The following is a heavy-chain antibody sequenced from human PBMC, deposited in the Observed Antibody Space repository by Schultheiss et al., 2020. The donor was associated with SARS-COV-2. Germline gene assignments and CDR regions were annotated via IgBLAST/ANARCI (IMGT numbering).Heavy chain of an antibody. J-gene: IGHJ4*02. CDR3: ARVGVEMAAPFDY. CDR1: GGSFSGYY. D-gene: IGHD5-24*01. CDR2: IYYSGST. Sequence: SETLSLTCAVYGGSFSGYYWSWIRQPPGKGLEWIGYIYYSGSTNYNPSLKSRVTISVDTSKNQFSLKLSSVTAADTAVYYCARVGVEMAAPFDYWGQGTLVTVSS. V-gene: IGHV4-59*12.